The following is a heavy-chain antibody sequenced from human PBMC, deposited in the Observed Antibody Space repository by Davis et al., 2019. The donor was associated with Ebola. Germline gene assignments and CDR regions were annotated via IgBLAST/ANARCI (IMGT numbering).Heavy chain of an antibody. V-gene: IGHV3-7*01. Sequence: GESLKISCSASGFTFSSYAMHWVRQAPGKGLEWVANIKQDGSEKYYVDSVKGRFTISRDNAKNTLYLQMNSLRAEDTAVYYCARGSLTFGGVIVSWGQGTLVTVSS. D-gene: IGHD3-16*02. CDR2: IKQDGSEK. J-gene: IGHJ4*02. CDR1: GFTFSSYA. CDR3: ARGSLTFGGVIVS.